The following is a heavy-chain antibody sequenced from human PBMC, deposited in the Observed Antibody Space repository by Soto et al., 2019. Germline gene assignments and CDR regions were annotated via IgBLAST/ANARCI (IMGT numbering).Heavy chain of an antibody. Sequence: GGSLRLSCAASGFTFSSYSMNWVRQAPGKGLEWVSSISSSSSYIYYADSVKGRFTISRDNAKDSLYLQMNSLRAEDTAVYYCARDSVFAVPAAMRYYYYYMDVWGKGTTVTVSS. V-gene: IGHV3-21*01. J-gene: IGHJ6*03. CDR3: ARDSVFAVPAAMRYYYYYMDV. CDR2: ISSSSSYI. D-gene: IGHD2-2*01. CDR1: GFTFSSYS.